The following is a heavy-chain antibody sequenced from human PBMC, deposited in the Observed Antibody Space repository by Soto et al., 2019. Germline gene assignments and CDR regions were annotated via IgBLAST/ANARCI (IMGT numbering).Heavy chain of an antibody. D-gene: IGHD6-13*01. CDR3: ARDQFPQQQLHYYYYGMDV. J-gene: IGHJ6*02. CDR2: IWCDGGKE. V-gene: IGHV3-33*01. CDR1: GFTLSNFG. Sequence: QVQLVESGGGVVQPGRSLTVSCVAYGFTLSNFGIHWVRQAPGEGLEWVAVIWCDGGKEKYAESVKGRFTISRDNSRNTLYLQMNSLSAEDTAVYYCARDQFPQQQLHYYYYGMDVWGQGTTVAVSS.